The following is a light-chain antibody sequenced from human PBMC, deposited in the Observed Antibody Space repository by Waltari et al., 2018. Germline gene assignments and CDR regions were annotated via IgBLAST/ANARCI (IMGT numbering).Light chain of an antibody. CDR1: RSLAHSDGNTY. J-gene: IGKJ1*01. Sequence: DVVVTQSPLSLPVTLGQPASVSCRSSRSLAHSDGNTYLSWLHQRPGQSPRRLIYQVSNRDSGVPDRFSGSGSGTDFPLKINRVEAEDVGLYYCLHATFWPWTFGQGTKVEI. CDR3: LHATFWPWT. V-gene: IGKV2-30*02. CDR2: QVS.